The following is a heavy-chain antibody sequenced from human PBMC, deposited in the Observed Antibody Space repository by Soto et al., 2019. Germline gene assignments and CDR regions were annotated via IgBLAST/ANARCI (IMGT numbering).Heavy chain of an antibody. J-gene: IGHJ4*02. D-gene: IGHD2-15*01. CDR3: VHRNRGGYLDY. Sequence: QITLKESGPTLVKPTQTLTLTCTFSGFSLSTSGEGVGWIRQPPGKALEWLALIYWDDDKRYSPSLKSRLTITKDTSKNQVVLRMTNMDPVDTATYDCVHRNRGGYLDYWGQGTLVTVSS. CDR2: IYWDDDK. CDR1: GFSLSTSGEG. V-gene: IGHV2-5*02.